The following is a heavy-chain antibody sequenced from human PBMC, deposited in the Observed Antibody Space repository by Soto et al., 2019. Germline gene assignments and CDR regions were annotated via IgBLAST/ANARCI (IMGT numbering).Heavy chain of an antibody. CDR3: ARPFGSGLGVDY. V-gene: IGHV1-18*01. Sequence: QVQLVQSGAEVKKPGASVKVSCKASGYTFTSYGISWVRQAPGPGLEWMGWSSADNGNTNYAQKLQGRVAMTTDTSTSTGYMELRSLRADDTAVYYCARPFGSGLGVDYWGQGTLVTVAS. J-gene: IGHJ4*02. D-gene: IGHD3-10*01. CDR2: SSADNGNT. CDR1: GYTFTSYG.